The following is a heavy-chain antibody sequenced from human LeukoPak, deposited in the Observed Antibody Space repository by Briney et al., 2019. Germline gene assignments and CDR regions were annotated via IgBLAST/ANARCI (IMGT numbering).Heavy chain of an antibody. CDR1: GFTVSSNS. CDR2: IYSGGST. J-gene: IGHJ4*02. CDR3: ARKHYYDSSGFSPPMDY. Sequence: GGSLRLSRAASGFTVSSNSMSWVRQAPGKGLEWVSVIYSGGSTFYADSVKGRFTISRDNSKNTPYLQMNSLRAEDTAVYYCARKHYYDSSGFSPPMDYWGQGTLVTVSS. V-gene: IGHV3-66*01. D-gene: IGHD3-22*01.